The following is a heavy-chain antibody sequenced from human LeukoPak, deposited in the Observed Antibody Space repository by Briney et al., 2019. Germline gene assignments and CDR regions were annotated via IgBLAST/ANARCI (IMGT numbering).Heavy chain of an antibody. CDR1: GYTFTSYY. CDR3: ATASYDSSGYYRGYFDY. Sequence: ASVKVSCKASGYTFTSYYMHWVRQAPGKGLEWMGGFDPEDGETIYAQKFQGRVTMTEDTSTDTAYMELSSLRSEDTAVYYCATASYDSSGYYRGYFDYWGQGTLVTVSS. J-gene: IGHJ4*02. CDR2: FDPEDGET. V-gene: IGHV1-24*01. D-gene: IGHD3-22*01.